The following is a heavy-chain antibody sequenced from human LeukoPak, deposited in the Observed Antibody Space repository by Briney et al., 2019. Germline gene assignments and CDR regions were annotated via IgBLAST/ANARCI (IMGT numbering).Heavy chain of an antibody. Sequence: ASVKVSCKASGYTFTSYAMNWVRQAPGQGLEWMGWINTNTGNPTYAQGFTGRFVFSLDTSVSTAYLQISSLKAEDTAVYYCARDYDYVWGTYRPEDWFDPWGQGTLVTVSS. CDR2: INTNTGNP. CDR1: GYTFTSYA. J-gene: IGHJ5*02. D-gene: IGHD3-16*02. CDR3: ARDYDYVWGTYRPEDWFDP. V-gene: IGHV7-4-1*02.